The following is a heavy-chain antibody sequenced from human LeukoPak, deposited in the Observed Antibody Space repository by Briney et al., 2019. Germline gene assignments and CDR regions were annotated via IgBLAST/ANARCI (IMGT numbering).Heavy chain of an antibody. J-gene: IGHJ4*02. Sequence: SETLSLTCTVSGGSISGYYWSWIRQPPGKGLEWIGYIYYTGSNNYSASLKSRLTISADTSENQFSLKLSSVTAAETAVYYCSRGKGYFDYWGQGTLVTVSS. CDR1: GGSISGYY. CDR3: SRGKGYFDY. V-gene: IGHV4-59*01. CDR2: IYYTGSN.